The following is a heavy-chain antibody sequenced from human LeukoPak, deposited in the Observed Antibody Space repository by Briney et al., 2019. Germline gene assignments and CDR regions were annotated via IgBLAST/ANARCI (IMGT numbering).Heavy chain of an antibody. D-gene: IGHD2-21*02. CDR1: VGSISSNY. CDR2: IYYSGST. V-gene: IGHV4-59*08. Sequence: SETLSLTCTVSVGSISSNYWSWVRQPPGKGLKWIGYIYYSGSTNYNPPLKSRVTISVDTSKNQFSLKLSSVTAADTAVYYCARQGGGDRFDYWGQGTLVTVSS. CDR3: ARQGGGDRFDY. J-gene: IGHJ4*02.